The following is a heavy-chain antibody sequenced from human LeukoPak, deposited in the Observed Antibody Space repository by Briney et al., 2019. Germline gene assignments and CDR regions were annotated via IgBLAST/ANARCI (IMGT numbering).Heavy chain of an antibody. CDR3: AKDRDSSGFCLDS. J-gene: IGHJ4*02. CDR1: GFTFSNYG. V-gene: IGHV3-30*02. Sequence: QSGGSLRLSCAASGFTFSNYGMHWVRQAPGKGLEWVALIRFDGRNQNIADSVKGRFTISRDNSKNTLYLQMNSLRDEDTAVYYCAKDRDSSGFCLDSWGQGTLVTVSS. D-gene: IGHD3-22*01. CDR2: IRFDGRNQ.